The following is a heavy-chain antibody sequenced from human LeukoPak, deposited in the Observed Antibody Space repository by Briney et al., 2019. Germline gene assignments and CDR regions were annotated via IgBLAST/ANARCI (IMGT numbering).Heavy chain of an antibody. CDR3: ARGGSGPSRY. V-gene: IGHV3-48*01. CDR2: ISGSGGTM. Sequence: GGSLRLSCAASGFTFNTYSMNWVRQARGKGLEWISYISGSGGTMYYADSVKGRFTISRDNAKSSLNLQMSRLRAEDTAVYYCARGGSGPSRYWGHGTLVTVSS. CDR1: GFTFNTYS. D-gene: IGHD3-10*01. J-gene: IGHJ4*01.